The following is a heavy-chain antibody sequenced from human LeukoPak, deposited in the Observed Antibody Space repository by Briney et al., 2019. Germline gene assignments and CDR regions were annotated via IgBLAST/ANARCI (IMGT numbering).Heavy chain of an antibody. CDR2: ISSSGSTI. CDR3: ARESGSYLYGYAFDI. CDR1: GFTFSSYW. D-gene: IGHD1-26*01. J-gene: IGHJ3*02. V-gene: IGHV3-48*04. Sequence: PGGSLRLSCAASGFTFSSYWMNWVRQAPGKGLEWVSYISSSGSTIYYADSVKGRFTISRDNAKNSLYLQMNSLRAGDTAVYYCARESGSYLYGYAFDIWGQGTMVTVSS.